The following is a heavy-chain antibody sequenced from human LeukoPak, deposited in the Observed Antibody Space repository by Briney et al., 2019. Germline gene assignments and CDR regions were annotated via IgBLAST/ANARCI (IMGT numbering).Heavy chain of an antibody. CDR1: GGSIINHF. D-gene: IGHD3-10*01. CDR3: ARAKDYHFDY. CDR2: IYYSGTT. J-gene: IGHJ4*02. V-gene: IGHV4-59*11. Sequence: SETLSLTCTVSGGSIINHFWSWIRQPPGKGLEWIGNIYYSGTTNYNPSLKSRVTISVDTSKNQFSLKLSSVTAADTAVYYCARAKDYHFDYWGQGTLGTVSS.